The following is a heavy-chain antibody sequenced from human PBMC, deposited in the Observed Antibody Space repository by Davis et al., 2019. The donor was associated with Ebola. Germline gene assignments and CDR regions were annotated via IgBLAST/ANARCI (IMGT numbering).Heavy chain of an antibody. CDR1: GGSISNYY. CDR2: IYFSEST. D-gene: IGHD2-2*01. J-gene: IGHJ4*02. V-gene: IGHV4-59*01. CDR3: ASLYCSSTSCYEGVRY. Sequence: GSLRLSCTVSGGSISNYYWSWIRQPPGEGLEWIGYIYFSESTTYNPSLKSRVTISVDTSKNQFSLKLSSVTAADTAVYYCASLYCSSTSCYEGVRYWGQGTLVTVSS.